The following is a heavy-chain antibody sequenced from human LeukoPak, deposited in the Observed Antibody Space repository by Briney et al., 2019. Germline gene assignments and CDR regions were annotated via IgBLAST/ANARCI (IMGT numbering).Heavy chain of an antibody. V-gene: IGHV3-11*01. CDR1: GFTFSDSY. J-gene: IGHJ1*01. CDR2: ISSSGSAI. D-gene: IGHD4-17*01. Sequence: GGSLRLSCAASGFTFSDSYMTWIRQAPGKGLEWVSYISSSGSAIYYADSVRGRFTISRDNAKNLLSLQMNSLRAEDTAVYYCARDRNDYGDYRGYFQHWGQGTLVTVSS. CDR3: ARDRNDYGDYRGYFQH.